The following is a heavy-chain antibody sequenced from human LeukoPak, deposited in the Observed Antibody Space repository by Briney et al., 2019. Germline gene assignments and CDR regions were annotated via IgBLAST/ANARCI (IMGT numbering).Heavy chain of an antibody. CDR1: GGSISGYY. J-gene: IGHJ2*01. CDR2: IYSSGST. Sequence: SETLSLTCTVSGGSISGYYWSWIRQPAGKGLEWIGRIYSSGSTIYNPSLKSRVTMSLDTSKSQFSLRLRSLTAADTAVYYCAREDYDFSGRSWFFDLWGRGTLVTASS. V-gene: IGHV4-4*07. D-gene: IGHD3-22*01. CDR3: AREDYDFSGRSWFFDL.